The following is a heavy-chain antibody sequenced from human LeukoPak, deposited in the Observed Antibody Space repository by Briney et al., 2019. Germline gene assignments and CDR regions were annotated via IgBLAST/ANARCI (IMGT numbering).Heavy chain of an antibody. CDR2: INQRGIT. D-gene: IGHD4-23*01. V-gene: IGHV4-34*01. CDR3: ARDPTTVITTPDYFDD. Sequence: PSETLSLTCAVSGGSFFGYHWNWVRQVPGKGLEWIGEINQRGITNYNPSLKSRVTISVDKSKNQFSLRLRSVTAADTAIYYCARDPTTVITTPDYFDDWGQGTLVTVSS. J-gene: IGHJ4*02. CDR1: GGSFFGYH.